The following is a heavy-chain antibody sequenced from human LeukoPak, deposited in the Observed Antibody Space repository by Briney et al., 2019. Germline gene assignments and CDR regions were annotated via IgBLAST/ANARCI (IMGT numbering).Heavy chain of an antibody. D-gene: IGHD3-10*01. V-gene: IGHV3-23*01. CDR3: AKAPGSGSPYY. CDR2: ISGRGVST. Sequence: PGGSLRLSWAASGFTFSSHAMSWVRQAPGKGLEWFSAISGRGVSTYYADSVKCRFTISRDNSENTLYLQMNSLRAEDTAVYYCAKAPGSGSPYYWGQGTLVTVSS. J-gene: IGHJ4*02. CDR1: GFTFSSHA.